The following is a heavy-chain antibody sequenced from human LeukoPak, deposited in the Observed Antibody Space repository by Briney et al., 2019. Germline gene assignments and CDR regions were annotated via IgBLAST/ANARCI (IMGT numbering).Heavy chain of an antibody. J-gene: IGHJ4*02. CDR3: AKDRSKGYYGDEFDF. D-gene: IGHD4-17*01. V-gene: IGHV3-53*05. Sequence: GGSLRLSCAASGFTVSSNYMSWVRQAPGKGLEWVSVIYSGGSTYYADSVKGRFTISRDNSKNTLYLQMNSLRADDTAVYYCAKDRSKGYYGDEFDFWGQGTLVTVSS. CDR2: IYSGGST. CDR1: GFTVSSNY.